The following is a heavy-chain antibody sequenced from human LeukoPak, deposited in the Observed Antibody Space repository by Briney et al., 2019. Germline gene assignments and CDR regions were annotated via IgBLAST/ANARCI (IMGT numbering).Heavy chain of an antibody. CDR2: ISGSGGST. J-gene: IGHJ4*02. CDR1: GFTFSSYA. CDR3: AKDRGSSWKEDYFDY. V-gene: IGHV3-23*01. Sequence: TGGSLRLSCTASGFTFSSYAMSWVRQAPGKGLEWVSAISGSGGSTYYADSVKGRFTISRDNSKNTLYLQMNSLRAEDTAIYYCAKDRGSSWKEDYFDYWGQGTLVTVSS. D-gene: IGHD6-13*01.